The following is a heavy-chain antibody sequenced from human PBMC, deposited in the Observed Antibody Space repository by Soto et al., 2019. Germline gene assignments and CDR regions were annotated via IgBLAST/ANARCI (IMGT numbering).Heavy chain of an antibody. CDR3: ANLIVSNSSYYHDY. D-gene: IGHD1-26*01. CDR2: INHSGNN. Sequence: SESLSLTCAVSGVPFSGYYWSWVRHYPGKGLEWIGEINHSGNNNYNPSLKSRVTMLVDTSKNQFSLSLSSVTAADTVVYYCANLIVSNSSYYHDYWGQGTLVTVSS. V-gene: IGHV4-34*01. J-gene: IGHJ4*02. CDR1: GVPFSGYY.